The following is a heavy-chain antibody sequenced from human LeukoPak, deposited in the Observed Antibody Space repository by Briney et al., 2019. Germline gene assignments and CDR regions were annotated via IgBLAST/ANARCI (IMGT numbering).Heavy chain of an antibody. V-gene: IGHV4-59*12. D-gene: IGHD3-16*02. Sequence: SETLSLTCTVSGGSISSYYWSWIRQPPGKGLEWIGYIYYSGSTNYNPSLKSRVTIPVDTSKNQFSLKLSSVTAADTAVYYCAREYVWGSYRSWGQGTLVTVSS. CDR2: IYYSGST. CDR1: GGSISSYY. J-gene: IGHJ5*02. CDR3: AREYVWGSYRS.